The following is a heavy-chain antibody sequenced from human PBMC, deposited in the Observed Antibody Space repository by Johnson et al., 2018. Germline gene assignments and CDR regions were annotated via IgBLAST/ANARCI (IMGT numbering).Heavy chain of an antibody. J-gene: IGHJ4*02. CDR1: GFTFSPYW. CDR2: INTDGTPT. D-gene: IGHD6-6*01. CDR3: VRGGHDSSSSIPFEH. V-gene: IGHV3-74*02. Sequence: VQLVQSGGGVVRPGGSLRLSCVASGFTFSPYWMHWVRQAPGKGLVWVSLINTDGTPTRYADAVTGRFTNSRDNAKNTLYLQLNSLSAEDTALYYCVRGGHDSSSSIPFEHWGQGTLVTVSS.